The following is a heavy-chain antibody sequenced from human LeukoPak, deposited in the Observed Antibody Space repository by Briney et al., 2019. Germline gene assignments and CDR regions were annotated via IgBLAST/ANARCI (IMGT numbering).Heavy chain of an antibody. D-gene: IGHD3-22*01. J-gene: IGHJ4*02. V-gene: IGHV1-2*02. CDR3: ARDRPGDYDSSGDFDY. CDR1: GGTFIIYA. CDR2: INPNSGGT. Sequence: ASVKVSCKAAGGTFIIYAISWVRQAPGQGLEWMGWINPNSGGTNYAQKFQGRVTMTRDTSISTAYMELSRLRSDDTAVYYCARDRPGDYDSSGDFDYWGQGTLVTVSS.